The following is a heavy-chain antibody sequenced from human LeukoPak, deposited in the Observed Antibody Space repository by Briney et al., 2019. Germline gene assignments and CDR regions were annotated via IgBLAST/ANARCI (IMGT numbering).Heavy chain of an antibody. V-gene: IGHV4-34*01. J-gene: IGHJ4*02. CDR1: GGSFSGYY. Sequence: SETPSLTCAVYGGSFSGYYWSWIRQPPGKGLEWIGEINHSGSTNYNPPLKSRVTISVDTSKNQFSLKLSSVTAADTAIYYCARAVSGRFDYWGQGTLVTVSS. CDR2: INHSGST. CDR3: ARAVSGRFDY. D-gene: IGHD6-19*01.